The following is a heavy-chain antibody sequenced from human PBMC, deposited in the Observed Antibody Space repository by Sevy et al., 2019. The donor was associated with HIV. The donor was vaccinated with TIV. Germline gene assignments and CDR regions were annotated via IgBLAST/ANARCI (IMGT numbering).Heavy chain of an antibody. J-gene: IGHJ5*02. CDR3: AGPRFDP. V-gene: IGHV3-7*01. CDR2: INQDASEI. CDR1: GFTFSTSW. Sequence: GGSLRLSCAASGFTFSTSWMHWVRQAPGKGLEWVANINQDASEIYYLDSVKGRFTISRDNAKNSLYLQMNSLRVEDTAVYSCAGPRFDPWGQGTLVTVSS.